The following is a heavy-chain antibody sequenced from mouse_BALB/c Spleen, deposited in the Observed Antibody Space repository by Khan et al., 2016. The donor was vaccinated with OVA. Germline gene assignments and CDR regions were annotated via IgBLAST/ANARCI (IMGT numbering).Heavy chain of an antibody. J-gene: IGHJ1*01. V-gene: IGHV1-63*01. CDR2: IYPGGYFT. D-gene: IGHD3-1*01. CDR1: GYTFTNYW. CDR3: ARWATWYFDV. Sequence: QVQLQQSGGEVVRPGTSVKISCKASGYTFTNYWLGWARQRPGHGPEWIGDIYPGGYFTNYNEQFKDKATLTVDPSSTTANMQLSSQTSEDSAGYFWARWATWYFDVWGAGTTVTVSS.